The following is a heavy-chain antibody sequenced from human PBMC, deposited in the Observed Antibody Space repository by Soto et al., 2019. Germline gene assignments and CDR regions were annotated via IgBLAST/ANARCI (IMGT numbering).Heavy chain of an antibody. Sequence: QVQLVQSGAEVKKPGASVRVSCKTSSYTFTNSGIHWVRQAPGQGLEWMGWISGYNGNTNYAQKVRGRVTLTTDTSTSTSYMELRSLRSDDTAVYYCARVLNSYGSGDSDHWRQGTQLTVSS. CDR2: ISGYNGNT. J-gene: IGHJ4*02. CDR1: SYTFTNSG. D-gene: IGHD3-10*01. CDR3: ARVLNSYGSGDSDH. V-gene: IGHV1-18*01.